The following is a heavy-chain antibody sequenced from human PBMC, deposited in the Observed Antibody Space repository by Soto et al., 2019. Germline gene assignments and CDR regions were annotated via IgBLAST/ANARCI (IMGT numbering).Heavy chain of an antibody. CDR1: GFTFSSYA. CDR3: AKLETYYYDSSGYSYSYYFDY. J-gene: IGHJ4*02. D-gene: IGHD3-22*01. CDR2: ISGSGGST. Sequence: GGSLRLSCAASGFTFSSYAMSWVRQAPGKGLEWVSAISGSGGSTYYADSVKGRFTISRDNSKDTLYLQMNSLRAEDTAVYYCAKLETYYYDSSGYSYSYYFDYWGQGTLVTVSS. V-gene: IGHV3-23*01.